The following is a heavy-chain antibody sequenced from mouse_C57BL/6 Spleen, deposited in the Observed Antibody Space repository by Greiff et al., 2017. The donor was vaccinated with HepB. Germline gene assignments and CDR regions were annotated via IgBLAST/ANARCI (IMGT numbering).Heavy chain of an antibody. J-gene: IGHJ1*03. CDR1: GYTFTSYW. Sequence: QVQLQQPGAELVKPGASVKLSCKASGYTFTSYWMHWVKQRPGRGLEWIGRIDPNSGGTKYNEKFKSKATLTVDKPSSPAYMQLSSLPSGDSAVYYCARGTGISNAYWYVDVWGTGTTVTVSS. CDR3: ARGTGISNAYWYVDV. D-gene: IGHD4-1*01. V-gene: IGHV1-72*01. CDR2: IDPNSGGT.